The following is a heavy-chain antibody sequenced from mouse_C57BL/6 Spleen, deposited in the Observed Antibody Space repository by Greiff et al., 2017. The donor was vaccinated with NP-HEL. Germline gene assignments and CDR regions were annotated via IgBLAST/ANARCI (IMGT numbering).Heavy chain of an antibody. CDR1: GYTFTSYD. CDR2: IYPRDGST. Sequence: VKLMESGPELVKPGASVKLSCKASGYTFTSYDINWVKQRPGQGLEWIGWIYPRDGSTKYNEKFKGKATLTVEPSSSTAYMDLHSLTSEDSAVYFCARAHYYASNYDRTGTEFAYWGQGTLLTFSA. D-gene: IGHD1-1*01. CDR3: ARAHYYASNYDRTGTEFAY. V-gene: IGHV1-85*01. J-gene: IGHJ3*01.